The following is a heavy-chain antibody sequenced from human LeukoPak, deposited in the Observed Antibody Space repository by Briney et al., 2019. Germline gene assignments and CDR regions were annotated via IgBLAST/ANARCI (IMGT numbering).Heavy chain of an antibody. J-gene: IGHJ4*02. Sequence: GGSLRLSCAASGFTFSSYSMNWVRQAPGKGLEWVSPISSSSSYIYYADSVKGRFTISRDNAKNSLYLQMNSLRAEDTAVYYCARVQFSSGSLDYWGQGTLVTVSS. CDR2: ISSSSSYI. CDR1: GFTFSSYS. D-gene: IGHD6-19*01. V-gene: IGHV3-21*01. CDR3: ARVQFSSGSLDY.